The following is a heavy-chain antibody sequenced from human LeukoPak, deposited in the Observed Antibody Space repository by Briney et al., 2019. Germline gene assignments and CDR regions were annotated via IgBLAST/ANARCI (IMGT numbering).Heavy chain of an antibody. Sequence: GRSLRLSCAASGFTFSNYAMHWVRQAPGKGLEYVSAISSNGGSTYYADSVKGRFTISRDNSKNTLYLQMGSLRAEDMAVYYCTRGAFDIWGQGTMVTVSS. CDR3: TRGAFDI. V-gene: IGHV3-64*02. D-gene: IGHD3-10*01. J-gene: IGHJ3*02. CDR1: GFTFSNYA. CDR2: ISSNGGST.